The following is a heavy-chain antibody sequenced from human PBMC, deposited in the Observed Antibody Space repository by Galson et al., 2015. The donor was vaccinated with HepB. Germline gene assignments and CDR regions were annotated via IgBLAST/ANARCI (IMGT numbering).Heavy chain of an antibody. J-gene: IGHJ3*01. CDR3: AKDVYFGDDAFDF. D-gene: IGHD3-9*01. V-gene: IGHV3-23*01. Sequence: TISRDNHKNTLYLQMSSLREEDTALYYCAKDVYFGDDAFDFWGQGTMVTVSS.